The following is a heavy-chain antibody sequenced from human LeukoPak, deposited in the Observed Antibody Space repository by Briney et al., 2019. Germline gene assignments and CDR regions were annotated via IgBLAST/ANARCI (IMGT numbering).Heavy chain of an antibody. CDR3: ARDPIAEAGA. Sequence: GGSLRLSCAASGFTVSSNYMSWVRQAPGKGLEWVSAIYSGGSTYYADSVKGRFTISRDNSKNTLYLQMNSLRAEDTAVYYCARDPIAEAGAWGQGTLVTVSS. CDR2: IYSGGST. CDR1: GFTVSSNY. V-gene: IGHV3-53*01. J-gene: IGHJ4*02. D-gene: IGHD6-19*01.